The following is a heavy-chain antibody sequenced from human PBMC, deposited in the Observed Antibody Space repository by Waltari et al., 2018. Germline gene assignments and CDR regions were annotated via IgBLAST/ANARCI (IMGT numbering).Heavy chain of an antibody. J-gene: IGHJ5*02. D-gene: IGHD3-3*01. CDR2: ISYDGSNK. CDR3: ARAYDFWSGYLFDP. CDR1: GFTFSSYA. Sequence: QVQLVESGGGVVQPGRSLRLSCAASGFTFSSYAMHWVRQAPGKGLEWVAVISYDGSNKYYADTVNGPFTISRDNSRNTLYLQMNSLRAEDTSVYSCARAYDFWSGYLFDPWGQGTLVIVSS. V-gene: IGHV3-30-3*01.